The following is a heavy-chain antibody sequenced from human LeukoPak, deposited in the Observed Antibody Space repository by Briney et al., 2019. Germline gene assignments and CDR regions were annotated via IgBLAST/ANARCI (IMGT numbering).Heavy chain of an antibody. CDR3: AIDESDYYDSSGSHPY. CDR1: GFTFSAYE. D-gene: IGHD3-22*01. Sequence: GGSLRLSCEASGFTFSAYEMNWIRQAPGKGLEWVSHISASGSSIYYADSVKGRFIISRDNAKNSLYLQMNSLRAEDTAVYYCAIDESDYYDSSGSHPYWGQGTLVTVSS. CDR2: ISASGSSI. V-gene: IGHV3-48*03. J-gene: IGHJ4*02.